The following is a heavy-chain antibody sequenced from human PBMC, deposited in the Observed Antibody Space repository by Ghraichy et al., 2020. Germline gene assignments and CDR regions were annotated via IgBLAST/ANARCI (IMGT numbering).Heavy chain of an antibody. Sequence: GGSLRLSCAASGFTFSSYSMNWVRQAPGKGLEWVSYISSSSSTIYYADSVKGRFTISRDNAKNSLYLQMNSLRDEDTAVYYCARDSPTVTTSGTRIGLPLDYWGQGTLVTVSS. J-gene: IGHJ4*02. D-gene: IGHD4-17*01. V-gene: IGHV3-48*02. CDR1: GFTFSSYS. CDR3: ARDSPTVTTSGTRIGLPLDY. CDR2: ISSSSSTI.